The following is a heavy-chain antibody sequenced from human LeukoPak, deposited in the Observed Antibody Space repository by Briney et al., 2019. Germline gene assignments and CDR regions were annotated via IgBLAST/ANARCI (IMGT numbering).Heavy chain of an antibody. D-gene: IGHD6-19*01. J-gene: IGHJ4*02. V-gene: IGHV6-1*01. CDR3: ARDQLVRGSGWFRDRGFDY. Sequence: SQTLSLTCAISGDSVSSNSAAWNWIRQSPSRGLEWLGRTYYRSKWYNDYAVSVKSRITINPDTSKNQFSLQLNSVTPEDTAVYYCARDQLVRGSGWFRDRGFDYWGQGTLVTVSS. CDR2: TYYRSKWYN. CDR1: GDSVSSNSAA.